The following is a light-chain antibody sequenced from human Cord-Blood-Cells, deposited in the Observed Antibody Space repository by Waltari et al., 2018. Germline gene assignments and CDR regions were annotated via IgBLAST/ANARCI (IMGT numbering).Light chain of an antibody. Sequence: AIRMTPSPSSFSASTGNRVPITFRARQGLNRYLDWYQQKPGKAPKLLIYAASTLQSGVPSRFSGSGSGTDFPLTISCLQSEDFATYYCQQYYSYPWTFGQGTRVEIK. CDR2: AAS. CDR3: QQYYSYPWT. J-gene: IGKJ1*01. CDR1: QGLNRY. V-gene: IGKV1-8*01.